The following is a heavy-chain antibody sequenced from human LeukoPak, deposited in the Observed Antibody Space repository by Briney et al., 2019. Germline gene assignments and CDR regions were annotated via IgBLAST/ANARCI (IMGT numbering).Heavy chain of an antibody. D-gene: IGHD3-22*01. Sequence: GRSLRLSCAASGFTFSSYAMHWVRQAPGKGLEWVAVISYDGSNKYYADSVKGRFTISRDNSKNTLYLQMNSLRAEDTAVYYCASWSPTDSSGYYYSLLSAFDIWGQGTMVTVSS. CDR2: ISYDGSNK. CDR3: ASWSPTDSSGYYYSLLSAFDI. J-gene: IGHJ3*02. V-gene: IGHV3-30*04. CDR1: GFTFSSYA.